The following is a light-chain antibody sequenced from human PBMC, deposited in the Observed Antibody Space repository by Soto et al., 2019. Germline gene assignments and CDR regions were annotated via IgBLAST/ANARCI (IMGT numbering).Light chain of an antibody. J-gene: IGKJ4*01. CDR1: QSVSSN. CDR2: GAS. V-gene: IGKV3-15*01. CDR3: QHYNSWPLT. Sequence: EIVMTQSPATLSVSPGEGATLSCRASQSVSSNLAWYQQKPGQAPRLLIYGASTRATGIPARVSGSGSGTEVTLTISSLQSEDVAVYYCQHYNSWPLTFGGGTKVEIK.